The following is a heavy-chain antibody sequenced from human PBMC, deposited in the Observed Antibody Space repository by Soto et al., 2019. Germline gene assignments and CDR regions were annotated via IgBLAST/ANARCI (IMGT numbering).Heavy chain of an antibody. Sequence: ASVKVSCKASGYTFTSYGISWVRQAPGQGLEWMGWISAYNGNTNYAQKLQGRVTMTTDTSTSTAYMELRSLRSDDTAVYYCARDRAELRFLEWLLYFDYWGQGTLVTVSS. V-gene: IGHV1-18*01. CDR3: ARDRAELRFLEWLLYFDY. CDR1: GYTFTSYG. D-gene: IGHD3-3*01. CDR2: ISAYNGNT. J-gene: IGHJ4*02.